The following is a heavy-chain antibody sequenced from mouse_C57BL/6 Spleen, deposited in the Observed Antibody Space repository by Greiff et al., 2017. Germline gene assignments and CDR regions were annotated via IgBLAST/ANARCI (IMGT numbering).Heavy chain of an antibody. Sequence: DVMLVESGGGLVKPGGSLKLSCAASGFTFSDYGMHWVRQAPEKGLEWVAYISSGSSTIYYADTVKGRFTISSDNAKNTLFLQLTSLRSEDTAMYYCARGGDDYDYAMDYWGQGTSVTVSS. J-gene: IGHJ4*01. CDR1: GFTFSDYG. CDR3: ARGGDDYDYAMDY. V-gene: IGHV5-17*01. CDR2: ISSGSSTI. D-gene: IGHD2-4*01.